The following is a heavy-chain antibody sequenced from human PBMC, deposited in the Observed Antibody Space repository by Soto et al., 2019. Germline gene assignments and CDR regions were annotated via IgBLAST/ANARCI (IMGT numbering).Heavy chain of an antibody. CDR3: ARGYDSSGYLEAWLDY. V-gene: IGHV1-46*04. CDR1: KYTFTIYY. D-gene: IGHD3-22*01. Sequence: GASVKVSCKASKYTFTIYYMHWVRQAPGQGLEWMGIINPSDGSTNYADSVKGRFTISRDNSKNTLYLQMNSLRAEDTAVYYCARGYDSSGYLEAWLDYWGQGTLVTVS. J-gene: IGHJ4*02. CDR2: INPSDGST.